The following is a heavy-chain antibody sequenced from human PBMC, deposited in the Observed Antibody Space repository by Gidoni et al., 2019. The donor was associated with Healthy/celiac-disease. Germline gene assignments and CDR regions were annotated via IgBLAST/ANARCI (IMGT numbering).Heavy chain of an antibody. D-gene: IGHD3-22*01. J-gene: IGHJ4*02. V-gene: IGHV1-69*06. CDR3: ARGEWDSSGYYYGFDY. CDR1: GGTFSSYA. Sequence: EVKKPGSSVKVSCKASGGTFSSYAISWVRQAPGQGLEWMGGIIPIFGTANYAQKFQGRVTITADKSTSTAYMELSNLRSEDTAVYYCARGEWDSSGYYYGFDYWGQGTLVTVSS. CDR2: IIPIFGTA.